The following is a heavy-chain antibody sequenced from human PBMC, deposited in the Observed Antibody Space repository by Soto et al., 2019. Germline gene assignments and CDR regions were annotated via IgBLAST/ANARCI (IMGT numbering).Heavy chain of an antibody. J-gene: IGHJ5*02. CDR1: GGSISSGGYS. CDR2: IYHSGST. D-gene: IGHD3-9*01. V-gene: IGHV4-30-2*01. Sequence: SQTLSLTCAVSGGSISSGGYSXSWIRPPPGKGLEWIGYIYHSGSTYYNPSLKSRVTISVDTSKNQFSLKLSSVTAADTAVYYCARVFRYFDWPLDPWGQGTLVTVSS. CDR3: ARVFRYFDWPLDP.